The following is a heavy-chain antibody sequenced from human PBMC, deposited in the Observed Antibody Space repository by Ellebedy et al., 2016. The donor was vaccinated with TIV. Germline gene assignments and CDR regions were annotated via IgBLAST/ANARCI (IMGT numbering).Heavy chain of an antibody. Sequence: SETLSLXCTVHGGSFLGYYWSWIRQSPGKGLQWIGDINPSGGTNYTTSLKSRLTMSIDTSKWQVSLSLKSATAADTAVYYCARGRRFSASFHPMMSTFEVWGQGTTVIVSS. V-gene: IGHV4-34*01. CDR2: INPSGGT. J-gene: IGHJ3*01. CDR3: ARGRRFSASFHPMMSTFEV. CDR1: GGSFLGYY. D-gene: IGHD3-10*01.